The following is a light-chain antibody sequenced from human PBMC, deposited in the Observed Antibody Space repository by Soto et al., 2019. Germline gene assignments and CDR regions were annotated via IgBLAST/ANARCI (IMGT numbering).Light chain of an antibody. V-gene: IGKV3-15*01. CDR2: SAS. Sequence: EIVMTQSPGTLSVSPGEGATLSCRASQNVRYNVAWYQQKPGQAPRLLIFSASYMANGVPARFNGSGSGTDFSLTISSLQSEDCAVYYCQQFHDWPRTFGHGTKVEIK. CDR3: QQFHDWPRT. CDR1: QNVRYN. J-gene: IGKJ1*01.